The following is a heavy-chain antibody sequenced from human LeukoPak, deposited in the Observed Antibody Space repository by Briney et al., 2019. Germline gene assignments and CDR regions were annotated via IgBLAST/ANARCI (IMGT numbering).Heavy chain of an antibody. V-gene: IGHV3-21*01. J-gene: IGHJ4*02. Sequence: GGSLRLSCAASGFTFSTYSMNWVRQAPGKGLEWVASISANSWYIYYADSLKGRFTISRDDAKNSLHLQMNSLRVEDTAVYYCARVESGTEYDLYIGYWGLGTLVAVSS. CDR1: GFTFSTYS. D-gene: IGHD2/OR15-2a*01. CDR2: ISANSWYI. CDR3: ARVESGTEYDLYIGY.